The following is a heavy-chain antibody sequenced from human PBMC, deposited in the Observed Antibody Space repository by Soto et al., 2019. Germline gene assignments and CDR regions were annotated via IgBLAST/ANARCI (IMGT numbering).Heavy chain of an antibody. CDR3: ARLPYSSSWYVVMVSVSTNYYYYYYMDV. V-gene: IGHV4-39*01. CDR1: GGSISSSSYY. Sequence: PSETLSLTCTVSGGSISSSSYYWGWIRQPPGKGLEWIGSIYYSGSTYYNPSLKSRVTISVDTSKNQFSLKLSSVTAADTAVYYCARLPYSSSWYVVMVSVSTNYYYYYYMDVWGKGTTVTVSS. CDR2: IYYSGST. D-gene: IGHD6-13*01. J-gene: IGHJ6*03.